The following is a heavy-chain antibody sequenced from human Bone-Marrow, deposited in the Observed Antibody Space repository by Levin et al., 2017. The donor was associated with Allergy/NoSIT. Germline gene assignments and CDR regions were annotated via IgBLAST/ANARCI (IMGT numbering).Heavy chain of an antibody. CDR1: GGSIRSYY. Sequence: PSQTLSLTCTVSGGSIRSYYWTWIRQPPGKGLEWIGYIYYSGSTNYNPSLKSRVTISLDTSKNQFSLKLTSVTAADTAVYYCARGNPYTSSPDDWGQGTLVTVSS. CDR2: IYYSGST. V-gene: IGHV4-59*01. J-gene: IGHJ4*02. D-gene: IGHD6-13*01. CDR3: ARGNPYTSSPDD.